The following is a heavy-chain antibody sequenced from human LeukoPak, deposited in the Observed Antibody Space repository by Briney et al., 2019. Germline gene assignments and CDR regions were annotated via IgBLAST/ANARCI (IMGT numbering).Heavy chain of an antibody. CDR3: ATAPGGGSGSGYGMDV. CDR1: GGTFSIYA. D-gene: IGHD3-10*01. V-gene: IGHV1-69*06. J-gene: IGHJ6*04. Sequence: GSSVTVSFTASGGTFSIYAISWVRQAPGQGLEWMGVIIPIFGTANYAQKFQGRVTITADKSTSTAYMELSSLRSEDTAVYYCATAPGGGSGSGYGMDVWGKGTTVTVPS. CDR2: IIPIFGTA.